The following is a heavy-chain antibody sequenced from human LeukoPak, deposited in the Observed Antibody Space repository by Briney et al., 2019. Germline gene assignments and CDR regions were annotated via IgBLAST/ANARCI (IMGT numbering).Heavy chain of an antibody. CDR3: AKNPLYDSSGYFFPTFDS. D-gene: IGHD3-22*01. J-gene: IGHJ5*01. CDR2: VSSSADSA. CDR1: GLTFDLYA. V-gene: IGHV3-23*01. Sequence: PGGSLGLSCAASGLTFDLYAMSWVRQAPGKGLEWVSSVSSSADSAYYADSVKGRFTISRENSNSTLFLQMSSLRAEDTAMYYCAKNPLYDSSGYFFPTFDSWGQGTLVAVSS.